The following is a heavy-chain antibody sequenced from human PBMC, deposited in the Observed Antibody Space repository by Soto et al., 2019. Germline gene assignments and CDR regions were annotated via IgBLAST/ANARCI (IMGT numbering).Heavy chain of an antibody. V-gene: IGHV4-59*08. CDR1: GGSISSYH. CDR3: ARLGGYYQAFDQ. CDR2: IYYSGST. D-gene: IGHD3-22*01. Sequence: SETLSLTCTVSGGSISSYHWSWIRQPPGKGLEWIGYIYYSGSTNYNPSLKSRVTISVDTSKNQFSLNLTSVTAADTAVYYCARLGGYYQAFDQWGQGSLVTVSS. J-gene: IGHJ4*02.